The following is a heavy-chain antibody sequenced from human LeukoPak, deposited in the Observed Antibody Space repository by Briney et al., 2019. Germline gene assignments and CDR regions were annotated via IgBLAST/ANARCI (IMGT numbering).Heavy chain of an antibody. Sequence: ASVKVSCKASGYTFTGYYVHWVRQAPGQGLEWMGWINPNSGGTNYAQKFQGRVTMTRDTSISTAYMELSRLRSDDTAVYYCARYTLQQLVRNAFDIWGQGTMVTVSS. CDR2: INPNSGGT. D-gene: IGHD6-13*01. CDR1: GYTFTGYY. J-gene: IGHJ3*02. CDR3: ARYTLQQLVRNAFDI. V-gene: IGHV1-2*02.